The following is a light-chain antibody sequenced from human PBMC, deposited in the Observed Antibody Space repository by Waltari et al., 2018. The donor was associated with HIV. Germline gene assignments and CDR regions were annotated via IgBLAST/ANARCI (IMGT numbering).Light chain of an antibody. CDR2: LCS. CDR1: QSLLRSNGYMY. CDR3: MQALEAPLT. Sequence: DIVMTQSPVSLPVTPGETASLSCRSSQSLLRSNGYMYVYWYLQKPGQFPQLLIFLCSNRASGVPDRFSGSGSATDFTLKISRVEAEDVGVYYCMQALEAPLTFGGGTRVEI. J-gene: IGKJ4*01. V-gene: IGKV2-28*01.